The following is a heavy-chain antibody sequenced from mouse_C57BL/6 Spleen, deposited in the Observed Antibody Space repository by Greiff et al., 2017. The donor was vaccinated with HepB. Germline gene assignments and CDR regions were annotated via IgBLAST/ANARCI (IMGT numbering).Heavy chain of an antibody. D-gene: IGHD2-1*01. J-gene: IGHJ2*01. Sequence: VKLVESGAELVRPGTSVKMSCKASGYTFTNYWIGWAKQRPGHGLEWIGDIYPGGGYTNYNEKFKGKATLTADKSSSTAYMQFSSLTSEDSAIYYCAREAIYYGNYFDYWGQGTTLTVSS. V-gene: IGHV1-63*01. CDR3: AREAIYYGNYFDY. CDR2: IYPGGGYT. CDR1: GYTFTNYW.